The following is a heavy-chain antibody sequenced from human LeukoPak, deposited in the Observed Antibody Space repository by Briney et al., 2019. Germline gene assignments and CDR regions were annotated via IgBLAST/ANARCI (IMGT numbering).Heavy chain of an antibody. V-gene: IGHV1-2*02. CDR2: INPNSGGT. CDR1: GYTFTGYY. CDR3: ARGSRSTSCCDFDY. D-gene: IGHD2-2*01. Sequence: ASVKVSCKASGYTFTGYYMHWVRQAPGQGLEWMGWINPNSGGTNYAQKFQGRVTMTRDTSISIAYMELSRLRSDDTAVYYCARGSRSTSCCDFDYWGQGTLVTVSS. J-gene: IGHJ4*02.